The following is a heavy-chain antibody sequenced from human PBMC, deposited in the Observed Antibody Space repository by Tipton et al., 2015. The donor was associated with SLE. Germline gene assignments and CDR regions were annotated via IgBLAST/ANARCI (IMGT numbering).Heavy chain of an antibody. Sequence: SLRLSCAASGFTFNDQRMTWVRQAPGKGLEWVSSISSGSLSMYYGDSVKGRFTISRDNAKNSLYLQMNSLREDDTAVYYCARVQYSSGSYFFDYWGQGTLVTVSS. CDR1: GFTFNDQR. CDR2: ISSGSLSM. D-gene: IGHD6-19*01. CDR3: ARVQYSSGSYFFDY. J-gene: IGHJ4*02. V-gene: IGHV3-21*03.